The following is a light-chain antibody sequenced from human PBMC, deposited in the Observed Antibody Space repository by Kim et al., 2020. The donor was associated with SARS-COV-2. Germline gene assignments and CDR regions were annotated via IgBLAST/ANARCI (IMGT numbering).Light chain of an antibody. CDR3: QSYDSSNPWV. J-gene: IGLJ3*02. V-gene: IGLV6-57*03. CDR1: SGSIAGNY. Sequence: VTITCTRSSGSIAGNYVQWYQQRPGSAPTTVIYEDNQRPSGVPDRFSGSIDSSSNSASLTISGLKTEDEADYYCQSYDSSNPWVFGGGTQLTVL. CDR2: EDN.